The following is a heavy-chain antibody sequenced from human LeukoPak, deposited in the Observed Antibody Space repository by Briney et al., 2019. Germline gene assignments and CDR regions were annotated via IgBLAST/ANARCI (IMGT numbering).Heavy chain of an antibody. J-gene: IGHJ6*03. CDR2: MSGSGGSA. CDR3: ATICSTSCYGYYMDV. V-gene: IGHV3-23*01. Sequence: GGSLRLSCVASGFTFTNYAMTWVRQAPGKGLEWVSVMSGSGGSAYYADSVRGRFTISRDNAKNSLSLQMNSLRVEDTAVYYCATICSTSCYGYYMDVWGKGTTVTVSS. D-gene: IGHD2-2*01. CDR1: GFTFTNYA.